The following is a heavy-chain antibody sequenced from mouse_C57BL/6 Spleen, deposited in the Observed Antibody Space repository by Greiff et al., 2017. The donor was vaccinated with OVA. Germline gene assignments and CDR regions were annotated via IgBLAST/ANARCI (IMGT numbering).Heavy chain of an antibody. Sequence: EVHLVESGPGLVKPSQSLSLTCSVTGYSITSGYYWNWIRQFPGNKLEWMGYISYDGSTNYNPSLKNRISITRDTSKNQFFLKLNSVTTEDTATYYCARSEAVVDFDYWGQGTTLTVSS. J-gene: IGHJ2*01. CDR3: ARSEAVVDFDY. CDR2: ISYDGST. D-gene: IGHD1-1*01. V-gene: IGHV3-6*01. CDR1: GYSITSGYY.